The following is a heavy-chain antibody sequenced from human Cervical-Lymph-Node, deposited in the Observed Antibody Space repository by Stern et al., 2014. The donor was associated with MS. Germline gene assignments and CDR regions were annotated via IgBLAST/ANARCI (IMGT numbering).Heavy chain of an antibody. D-gene: IGHD4-17*01. J-gene: IGHJ3*02. V-gene: IGHV4-30-2*01. CDR2: LYHSGST. Sequence: QLQLQESGSGLVKPSQTLSLTCAVSGGSLSRGGYSWSWIRQPPGKGLEWIGYLYHSGSTYYNPSLHSSINLTEDRTHTHVPLKLSSVTAADTAVYYCARSSTVTPNAFDIWGQGTMVTVSS. CDR1: GGSLSRGGYS. CDR3: ARSSTVTPNAFDI.